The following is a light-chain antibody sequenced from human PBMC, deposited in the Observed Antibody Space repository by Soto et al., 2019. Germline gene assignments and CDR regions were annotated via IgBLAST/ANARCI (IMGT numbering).Light chain of an antibody. V-gene: IGKV4-1*01. Sequence: DIVMTQSPDSLAVSLGERATINCKSSQSVLNRSNNKNSLAWYQQKPGQPPKLLVYWASTRESGVPDRVSGSGSGTDVTLTISSPRAEDVAVYYWQHYQGLPFTFGGGTKVEIK. CDR1: QSVLNRSNNKNS. CDR3: QHYQGLPFT. CDR2: WAS. J-gene: IGKJ4*01.